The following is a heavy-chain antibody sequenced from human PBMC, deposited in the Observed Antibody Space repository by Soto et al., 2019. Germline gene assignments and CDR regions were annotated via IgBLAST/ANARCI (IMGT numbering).Heavy chain of an antibody. Sequence: EVQLLESGGGLVQPGGSLRLSCAASGFTFSSFAMSWVRQAPGEGLEWVSAVSRSGDNTYYADSVKGRFAISRDNSKNSLYLQMNSLRAEDTAVYYCAKDFGHYDILSGYPTFGYWGKGTLVTVSS. CDR1: GFTFSSFA. CDR2: VSRSGDNT. V-gene: IGHV3-23*01. CDR3: AKDFGHYDILSGYPTFGY. J-gene: IGHJ4*02. D-gene: IGHD3-9*01.